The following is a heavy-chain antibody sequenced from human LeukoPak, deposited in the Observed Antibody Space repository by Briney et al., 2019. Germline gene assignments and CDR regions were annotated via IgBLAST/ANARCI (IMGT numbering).Heavy chain of an antibody. CDR1: GGSISRYY. CDR2: INYSGGT. Sequence: PSETLSLTCTVSGGSISRYYWSWIRQPPGKGQDWIGDINYSGGTNYNPSLKSRVTISVDTSKNQFSLKLSSVTAADTAVYYCARSYGDYDGLLIPFDYWGQGTLVTVSS. J-gene: IGHJ4*02. CDR3: ARSYGDYDGLLIPFDY. V-gene: IGHV4-59*08. D-gene: IGHD4-17*01.